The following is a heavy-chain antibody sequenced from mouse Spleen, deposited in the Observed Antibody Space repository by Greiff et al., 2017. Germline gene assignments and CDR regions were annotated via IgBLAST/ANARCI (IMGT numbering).Heavy chain of an antibody. J-gene: IGHJ2*01. CDR1: GFTFSSYG. Sequence: EVKVVESGGDLVKPGGSLKLSCAASGFTFSSYGMSWVRQTPDKRLEWVATISSGGSYTYYPDSVKGRFTISRDNAKNTLYLQMSSLKSEDTAMYYCARHLLNYLDYWGQGTTLTVSS. CDR2: ISSGGSYT. V-gene: IGHV5-6*01. CDR3: ARHLLNYLDY.